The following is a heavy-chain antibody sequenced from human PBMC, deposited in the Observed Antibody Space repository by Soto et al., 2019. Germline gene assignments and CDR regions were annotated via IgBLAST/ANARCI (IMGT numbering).Heavy chain of an antibody. J-gene: IGHJ4*02. CDR1: GLAFSNYA. CDR3: ATPSQSYGSGSPTGYFFDY. Sequence: GGSLRLSCAASGLAFSNYAMTWVRQAPGRGLERVSSISDSGDLTDYADSVRGRFTISRDNSENTLYLQMNNLTVDDTAVYFCATPSQSYGSGSPTGYFFDYWGQGTLVTVSS. CDR2: ISDSGDLT. V-gene: IGHV3-23*01. D-gene: IGHD3-10*01.